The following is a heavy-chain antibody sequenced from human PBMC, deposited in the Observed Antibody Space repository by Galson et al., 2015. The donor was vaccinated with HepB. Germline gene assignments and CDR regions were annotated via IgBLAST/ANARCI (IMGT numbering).Heavy chain of an antibody. V-gene: IGHV3-64D*06. D-gene: IGHD1-26*01. Sequence: SLRLSCAASGFTFSSYAMHWVRQAPGKGLEYVSAISSNGGSTYYADSVKGRFTISRDNSKNTLYLQMSSLRAEDTAVYYCVKGFIVGGFDYWGQGTLVTVSS. J-gene: IGHJ4*02. CDR3: VKGFIVGGFDY. CDR2: ISSNGGST. CDR1: GFTFSSYA.